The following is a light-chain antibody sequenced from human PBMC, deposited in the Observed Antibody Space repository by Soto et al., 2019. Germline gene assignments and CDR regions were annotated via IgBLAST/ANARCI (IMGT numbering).Light chain of an antibody. CDR3: SSYTNTNTLV. J-gene: IGLJ1*01. V-gene: IGLV2-14*01. Sequence: SALTQPASVSGSPGQSLTISCTGTSSDVGAYDSVSWYQHHPGKAPKLMIYEVTDRPSGVSNRFSGSKSGNTASLTISGLQADDEADYYCSSYTNTNTLVFGTGTKVTVL. CDR1: SSDVGAYDS. CDR2: EVT.